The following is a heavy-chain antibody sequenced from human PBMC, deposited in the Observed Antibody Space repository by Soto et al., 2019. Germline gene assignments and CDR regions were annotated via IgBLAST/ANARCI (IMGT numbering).Heavy chain of an antibody. CDR1: GYTFNTYG. Sequence: QVQLVQSGAEVKKPGASVKVSCKASGYTFNTYGITWVRQAPGQWLEWMGWISTYDGSTYYEERLQGRVTLTTDPSTTTAYMELRSLRSDDTAVYYCARKSSSSSWFHPWGQGTLVTVSS. D-gene: IGHD6-6*01. CDR3: ARKSSSSSWFHP. CDR2: ISTYDGST. J-gene: IGHJ5*02. V-gene: IGHV1-18*01.